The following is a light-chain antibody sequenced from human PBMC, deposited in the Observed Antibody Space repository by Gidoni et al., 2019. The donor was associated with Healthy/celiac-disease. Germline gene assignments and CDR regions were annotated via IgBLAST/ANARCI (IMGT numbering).Light chain of an antibody. CDR1: QMVSSN. J-gene: IGKJ1*01. CDR3: QQYNNWPPWT. Sequence: DIVMTQSPATLSVSPGERTTLPCRASQMVSSNLAWYQQKPGQAPRLLIYGASTRATGIPARFSGSGSGTEFTLTISSLQSEDFAVYYCQQYNNWPPWTFGQGTKVEIK. CDR2: GAS. V-gene: IGKV3-15*01.